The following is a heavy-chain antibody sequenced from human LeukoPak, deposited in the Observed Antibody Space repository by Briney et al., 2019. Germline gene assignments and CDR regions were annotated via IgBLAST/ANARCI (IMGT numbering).Heavy chain of an antibody. CDR3: ARESSGYSYGYPDY. Sequence: GGSLSLSCATSGFTFSSYSLNWVRQAPGKGLEWVSCISGSSNYIYYADSVKGRFTISRDNAKNSLYLQMNSLRAEDTAVYYCARESSGYSYGYPDYWGQGTLVTVSS. J-gene: IGHJ4*02. CDR2: ISGSSNYI. D-gene: IGHD5-18*01. CDR1: GFTFSSYS. V-gene: IGHV3-21*01.